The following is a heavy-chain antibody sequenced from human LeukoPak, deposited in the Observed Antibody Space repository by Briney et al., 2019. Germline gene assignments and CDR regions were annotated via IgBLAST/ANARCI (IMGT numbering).Heavy chain of an antibody. CDR3: AKGIIAVEMATVLDY. D-gene: IGHD5-24*01. CDR2: ISGSGGST. CDR1: GFTFSSYA. V-gene: IGHV3-23*01. J-gene: IGHJ4*02. Sequence: GGSLRLSCAASGFTFSSYAMSWVRQAPGKGLEWVSAISGSGGSTYYADSVKGRSTISRDNSKNTLYLQMNSLRAEDTAVYYCAKGIIAVEMATVLDYWGQGTLVTVSS.